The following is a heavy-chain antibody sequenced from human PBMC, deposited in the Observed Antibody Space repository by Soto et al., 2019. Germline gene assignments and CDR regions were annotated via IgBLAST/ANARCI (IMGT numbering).Heavy chain of an antibody. CDR2: ISYDGSNK. D-gene: IGHD5-12*01. CDR1: GFTFSSYA. Sequence: PGGSLRLSCAASGFTFSSYAMHWVRQAPGKGLEWVAVISYDGSNKYYADSVKGRFTISRDNSKNTLYLQMNSLRAEDTAVYYCARDPGMATISDFDYWGQGTLVTVSS. V-gene: IGHV3-30-3*01. J-gene: IGHJ4*02. CDR3: ARDPGMATISDFDY.